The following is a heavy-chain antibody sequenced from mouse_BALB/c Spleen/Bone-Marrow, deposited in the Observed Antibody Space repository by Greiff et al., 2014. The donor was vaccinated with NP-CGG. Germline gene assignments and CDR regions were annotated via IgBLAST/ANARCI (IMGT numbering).Heavy chain of an antibody. D-gene: IGHD4-1*01. CDR2: INPSTGYT. Sequence: QVQLKESGAELAKPGASVKMSCKASSYTFTSYWMHWVKQRPGQGLEWIGYINPSTGYTDYNQKFKDKATLTADKSSSTAYMQLSSLTSEDSAVYYCARRLNWDWFAYWGQGTLVTVSA. V-gene: IGHV1-7*01. CDR1: SYTFTSYW. J-gene: IGHJ3*01. CDR3: ARRLNWDWFAY.